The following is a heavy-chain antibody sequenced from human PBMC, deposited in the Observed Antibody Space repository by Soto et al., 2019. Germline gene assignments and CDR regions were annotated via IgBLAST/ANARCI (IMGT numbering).Heavy chain of an antibody. Sequence: QVQLVESGGGVVQPGRSLRLSCAASGFTFSSYGMHWVRQAPGKGLEWVAVIWYDGSNKYYADSVKGRFTISRDNSKNTLYRQMNSLRAEDTAVYYCAREGGGGDCYYYYYGMDVWGQGTTVTVSS. D-gene: IGHD2-21*02. CDR3: AREGGGGDCYYYYYGMDV. V-gene: IGHV3-33*01. CDR2: IWYDGSNK. CDR1: GFTFSSYG. J-gene: IGHJ6*02.